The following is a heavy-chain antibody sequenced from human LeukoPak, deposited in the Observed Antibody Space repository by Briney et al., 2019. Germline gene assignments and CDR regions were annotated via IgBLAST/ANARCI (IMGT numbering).Heavy chain of an antibody. D-gene: IGHD4-23*01. CDR2: IYYSGST. J-gene: IGHJ3*02. V-gene: IGHV4-59*01. Sequence: SETLSLTCTVSGGSISSYYLSWIRQPPGKGLEWIGYIYYSGSTNYNPSLKSRVTISVDTSKNQFSLKLSSVTAADTAVYYCARGKRGTVVIDAFDIWGQGTMVTVSS. CDR3: ARGKRGTVVIDAFDI. CDR1: GGSISSYY.